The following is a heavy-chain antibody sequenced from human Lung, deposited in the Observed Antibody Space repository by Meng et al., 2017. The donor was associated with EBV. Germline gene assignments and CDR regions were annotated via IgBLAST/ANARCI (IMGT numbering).Heavy chain of an antibody. CDR3: ARAVDTGYFDY. CDR1: GGSFSGYY. V-gene: IGHV4-34*01. J-gene: IGHJ4*02. CDR2: INHSGST. Sequence: VQLQQWGGGLLKPSETLSLTCAVYGGSFSGYYWSWIRQPPGKGLEWIGEINHSGSTNYNPSLKSRVTISVDTSKNQFSLKLSSVTAADTAVYYCARAVDTGYFDYWGQGTLVTVSS. D-gene: IGHD5-18*01.